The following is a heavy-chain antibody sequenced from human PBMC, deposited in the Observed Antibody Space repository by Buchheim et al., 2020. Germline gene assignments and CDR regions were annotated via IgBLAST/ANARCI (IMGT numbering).Heavy chain of an antibody. J-gene: IGHJ4*02. V-gene: IGHV3-30*18. Sequence: QVQLVESEGGVVQPGRSLRLSCAASGFTFSSYGMHWVRQAPGKGLEWVAVISYDGSNKYYADSVKGRFTISRDNSKNTLYLQMNSLRAEDTAVYYCAKVSYDSSGYVDYWGQGTL. CDR1: GFTFSSYG. D-gene: IGHD3-22*01. CDR3: AKVSYDSSGYVDY. CDR2: ISYDGSNK.